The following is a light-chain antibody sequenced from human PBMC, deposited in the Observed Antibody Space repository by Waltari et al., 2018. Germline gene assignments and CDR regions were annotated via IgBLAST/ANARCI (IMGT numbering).Light chain of an antibody. CDR3: QAWDSSTYHVV. CDR2: QDT. CDR1: KLGDKY. V-gene: IGLV3-1*01. J-gene: IGLJ2*01. Sequence: SYELTQPPSVSVSPGQTASIPCSGEKLGDKYACWYQQKPGQSPVVVLYQDTKRPSGIPERFSGSNSGNTATLTISGTQAMDEADYYCQAWDSSTYHVVFGGGTKLTVL.